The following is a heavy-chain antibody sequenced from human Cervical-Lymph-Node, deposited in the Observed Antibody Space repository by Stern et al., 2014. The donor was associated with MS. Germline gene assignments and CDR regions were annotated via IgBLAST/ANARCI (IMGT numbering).Heavy chain of an antibody. CDR2: IKEDGSET. V-gene: IGHV3-7*01. CDR1: GFTFSSYW. Sequence: EVQLLESGGGLVQPGGSLRLSCAASGFTFSSYWMNWVRQAPGKGQEREANIKEDGSETSYVDSGKGRFTISRGKATKLQYPPTNSLRAEDTAVYYCSRGSDTWGQGTLVTVSS. CDR3: SRGSDT. J-gene: IGHJ5*02. D-gene: IGHD2-15*01.